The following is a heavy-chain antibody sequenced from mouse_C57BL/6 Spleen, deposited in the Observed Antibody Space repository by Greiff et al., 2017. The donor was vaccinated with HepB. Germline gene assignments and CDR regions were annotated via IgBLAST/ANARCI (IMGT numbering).Heavy chain of an antibody. CDR3: ARLYDYDWFAY. J-gene: IGHJ3*01. CDR1: GFTFSDYG. CDR2: ISSGSSTI. Sequence: EVQRVESGGGLVKPGGSLKLSCAASGFTFSDYGMHWVRQAPEKGLEWVAYISSGSSTIYYADTVKGRFTISRDNAKNTLFLQMTSLRSEDTAMYYCARLYDYDWFAYWGQGTLVTVSA. V-gene: IGHV5-17*01. D-gene: IGHD2-4*01.